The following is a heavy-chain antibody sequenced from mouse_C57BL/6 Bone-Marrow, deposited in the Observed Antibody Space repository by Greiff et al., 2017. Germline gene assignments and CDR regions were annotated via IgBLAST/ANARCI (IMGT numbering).Heavy chain of an antibody. CDR2: INPSSGYT. D-gene: IGHD1-1*01. V-gene: IGHV1-7*01. CDR1: GYTFTSYW. J-gene: IGHJ3*01. CDR3: ARSRSYLAWFAY. Sequence: QVQLKESGAELAKPGASVKLSCKASGYTFTSYWLHWVKQRPGQGLEWIGYINPSSGYTKYNQKFKDKATLTADKSSSTAYMQLSSLTYEVSAVYYCARSRSYLAWFAYWGQGTLVTVSA.